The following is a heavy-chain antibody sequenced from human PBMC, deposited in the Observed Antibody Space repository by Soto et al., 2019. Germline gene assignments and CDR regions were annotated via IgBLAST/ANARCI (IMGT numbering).Heavy chain of an antibody. D-gene: IGHD3-3*01. V-gene: IGHV5-51*01. CDR2: IYPGDSDT. CDR3: ARHGVRFLEWYTTPRYPAMWYFDL. CDR1: GYRFTNYW. J-gene: IGHJ2*01. Sequence: GESLKISCEGSGYRFTNYWIAWVRQMPGRGLEWMGIIYPGDSDTRYSPSFRGQVTISADKSISTAYLQWSSLKASDTAMYYCARHGVRFLEWYTTPRYPAMWYFDLWGRGTLVTVSS.